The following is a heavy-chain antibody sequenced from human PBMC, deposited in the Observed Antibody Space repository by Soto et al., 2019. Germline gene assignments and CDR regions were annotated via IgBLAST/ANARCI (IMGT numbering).Heavy chain of an antibody. CDR2: ISSSSSYI. D-gene: IGHD3-22*01. CDR3: ARARIVMVTWGHDAFDI. CDR1: GFTFSSYS. J-gene: IGHJ3*02. V-gene: IGHV3-21*01. Sequence: GGSLRLSCAASGFTFSSYSMNWVRQAPGKGLEWVSSISSSSSYIYYADSVKGRFTISRDNAKNSLYLQMNSLRAEDTAVYYCARARIVMVTWGHDAFDIWGQGTMVTVSS.